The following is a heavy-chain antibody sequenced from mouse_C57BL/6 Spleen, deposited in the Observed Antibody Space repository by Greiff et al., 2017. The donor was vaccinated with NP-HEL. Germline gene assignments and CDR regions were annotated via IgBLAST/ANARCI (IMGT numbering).Heavy chain of an antibody. D-gene: IGHD2-5*01. CDR2: ISSGGDYI. Sequence: EVKLVESGEGLVKPGGSLKLSCAASGFTFSSYAMSWVRQTPEKRLAWVAYISSGGDYIYYADTVKGRFTISRDNARNTLYLQMSSLKSEDTAMYYCTRARYSNPFDYWGQGTTLTVSS. CDR3: TRARYSNPFDY. V-gene: IGHV5-9-1*02. J-gene: IGHJ2*01. CDR1: GFTFSSYA.